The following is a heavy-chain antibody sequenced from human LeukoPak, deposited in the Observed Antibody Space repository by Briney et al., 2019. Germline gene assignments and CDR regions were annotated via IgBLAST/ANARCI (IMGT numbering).Heavy chain of an antibody. J-gene: IGHJ4*02. D-gene: IGHD2-15*01. CDR2: ISANNGNT. CDR1: GYTFTSYG. Sequence: ASVKVSYKASGYTFTSYGISWVRQAPGQGLEWMGWISANNGNTNSAQMFQGRVTMTTDTSTSTAYMELRSLRSDDTAVYYCARDFFHGHCAGLSCFLLDYWGQGSLVTVSS. V-gene: IGHV1-18*01. CDR3: ARDFFHGHCAGLSCFLLDY.